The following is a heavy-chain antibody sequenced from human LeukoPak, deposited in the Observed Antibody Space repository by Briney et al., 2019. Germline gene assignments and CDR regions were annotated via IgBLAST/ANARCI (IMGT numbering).Heavy chain of an antibody. CDR2: ITGGGDST. CDR3: AKGSAGSRPYYFDY. Sequence: GGSLRLSCAASEFTFSSFAMIWVRQAPGEGLEWVSAITGGGDSTYHADSVKGRFTISRDNSKSTLYLQMNSLRVEDTAVYYCAKGSAGSRPYYFDYWGQGTWSPSPQ. D-gene: IGHD6-13*01. J-gene: IGHJ4*02. CDR1: EFTFSSFA. V-gene: IGHV3-23*01.